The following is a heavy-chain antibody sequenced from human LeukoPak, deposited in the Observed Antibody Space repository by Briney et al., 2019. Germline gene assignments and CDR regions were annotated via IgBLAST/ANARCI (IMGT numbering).Heavy chain of an antibody. Sequence: GASVKVSCKASGYTFTGYYMHWVRQAPGQGLEWMGWINPNSGGTNYAQKFQGRVTMIRDTSISTAYMELSRLRSDDTAVYYCASYPMYYYDSSGPKSEYFQHWGQGTLVTVSS. D-gene: IGHD3-22*01. CDR2: INPNSGGT. V-gene: IGHV1-2*02. CDR3: ASYPMYYYDSSGPKSEYFQH. J-gene: IGHJ1*01. CDR1: GYTFTGYY.